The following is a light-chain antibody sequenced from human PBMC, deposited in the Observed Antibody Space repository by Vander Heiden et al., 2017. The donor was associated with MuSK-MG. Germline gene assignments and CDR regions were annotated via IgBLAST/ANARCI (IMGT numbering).Light chain of an antibody. J-gene: IGKJ1*01. V-gene: IGKV1-17*01. CDR1: QGIGSD. Sequence: TQMTPPPSSLSASVGDRVTITCRASQGIGSDLGWYQEKPGKAPKRLIYAASSLQSGVPSRFSGSGSGTEFTLTISSLQPDDFATYYCLQHNDYPRAFGQGTKVEIK. CDR3: LQHNDYPRA. CDR2: AAS.